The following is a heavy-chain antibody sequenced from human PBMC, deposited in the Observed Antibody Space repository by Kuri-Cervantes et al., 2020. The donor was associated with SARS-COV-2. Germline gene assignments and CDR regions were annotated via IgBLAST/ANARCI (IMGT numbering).Heavy chain of an antibody. CDR3: ARLPAVAGPQLPLDL. D-gene: IGHD6-19*01. CDR2: IIPILGIA. J-gene: IGHJ5*02. V-gene: IGHV1-69*10. CDR1: GYTFTSYA. Sequence: SVKVSCKASGYTFTSYAISWVRQAPGQGLEWMGGIIPILGIANYAQKFQGRVTITADKSTSTAYMELSSLRSEDTAVYYCARLPAVAGPQLPLDLWGQGTLVTVSS.